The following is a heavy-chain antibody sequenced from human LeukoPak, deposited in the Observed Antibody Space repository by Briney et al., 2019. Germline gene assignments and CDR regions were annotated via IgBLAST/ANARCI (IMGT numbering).Heavy chain of an antibody. D-gene: IGHD6-19*01. Sequence: SETLSLTCTVSGGSISSSSYYWGWIRQPPGKGLEWIGSIYYSGSAYYNPSLKSRVSISVDTSKNQFSLKLRSVTAADTAVYYCARAIDGYSSGWLDYWGQGTLVTVSS. CDR1: GGSISSSSYY. V-gene: IGHV4-39*07. CDR2: IYYSGSA. J-gene: IGHJ4*02. CDR3: ARAIDGYSSGWLDY.